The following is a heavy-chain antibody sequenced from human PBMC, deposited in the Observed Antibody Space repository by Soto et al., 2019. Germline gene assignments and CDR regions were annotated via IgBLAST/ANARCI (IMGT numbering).Heavy chain of an antibody. V-gene: IGHV3-48*01. CDR1: GFTFSTYS. CDR2: ISSSSSTI. CDR3: AIHPVQLERRGQKQKFDY. Sequence: EVQLVESGGGLVQPGGSLRLSCAASGFTFSTYSMNWVRQAPGKGLEWVSYISSSSSTIYYADSVKGRFTISRDNDKNSLYLQMNSLRAEDTAVYYCAIHPVQLERRGQKQKFDYWGQGTLVTVSS. D-gene: IGHD1-1*01. J-gene: IGHJ4*02.